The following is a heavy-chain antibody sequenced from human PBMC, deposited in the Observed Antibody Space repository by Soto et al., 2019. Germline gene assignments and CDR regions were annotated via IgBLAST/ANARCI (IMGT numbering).Heavy chain of an antibody. J-gene: IGHJ3*02. CDR2: ISGSGGST. Sequence: GGSLRLSCAASGFTFSSYAMSWVRQTPGKGLEWVSAISGSGGSTYYADSVKGRFTISRDNSKNTLYLQMNSLRAEDTAVYYCAKDTLTGIVGATTRAFDIWGQGTMVTVSS. CDR1: GFTFSSYA. V-gene: IGHV3-23*01. D-gene: IGHD1-26*01. CDR3: AKDTLTGIVGATTRAFDI.